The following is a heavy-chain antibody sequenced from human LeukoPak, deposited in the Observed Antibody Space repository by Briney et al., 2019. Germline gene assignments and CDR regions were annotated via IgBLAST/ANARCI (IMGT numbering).Heavy chain of an antibody. D-gene: IGHD3-10*01. CDR3: VKRGSRFYFDY. CDR1: GFTFDDYA. Sequence: GRCLRLSCAASGFTFDDYAMHWVRQAPGKGLEWVSGISWNSGSIAYAASVKGRFTISRDNAKNSLYLQMNSLRAEDTALYYCVKRGSRFYFDYWGQGILVTVSS. V-gene: IGHV3-9*01. CDR2: ISWNSGSI. J-gene: IGHJ4*02.